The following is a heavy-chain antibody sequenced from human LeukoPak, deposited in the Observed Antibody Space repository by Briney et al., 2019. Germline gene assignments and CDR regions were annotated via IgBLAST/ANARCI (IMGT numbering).Heavy chain of an antibody. D-gene: IGHD2-2*01. CDR3: ARDQGEVVPAAMGY. J-gene: IGHJ4*02. CDR2: ISYDGSNK. CDR1: GFTFSSYA. Sequence: GGSLRLSCAASGFTFSSYAMHWVRQAPGKGLEWVAVISYDGSNKYYADSVKGRFTISRDNSKNTLYLQMNSLRAEDTAVYYCARDQGEVVPAAMGYWGQGTLVTVSS. V-gene: IGHV3-30-3*01.